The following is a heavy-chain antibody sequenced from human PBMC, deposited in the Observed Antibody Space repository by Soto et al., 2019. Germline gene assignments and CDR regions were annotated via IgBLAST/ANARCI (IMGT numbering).Heavy chain of an antibody. D-gene: IGHD1-1*01. V-gene: IGHV1-24*01. CDR3: ATVGRNGDWFDP. CDR1: GYNLTELS. Sequence: HVQLVQSGADVKTPGASVKVSCKGSGYNLTELSMHWVRQAPGKGLEWMGGFEPEDGETIYAQKFQGRVTMTEDTSTDTAYMELSSLRCEDTAVYDCATVGRNGDWFDPWGQGTLVTVSS. CDR2: FEPEDGET. J-gene: IGHJ5*02.